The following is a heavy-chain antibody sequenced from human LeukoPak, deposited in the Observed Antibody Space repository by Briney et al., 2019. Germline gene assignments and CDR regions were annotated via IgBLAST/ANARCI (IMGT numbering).Heavy chain of an antibody. CDR2: ISGSGGST. J-gene: IGHJ5*02. D-gene: IGHD3-16*01. CDR1: GFIFSSHA. Sequence: GGSLRLSCAASGFIFSSHAMNWVRQAPGKGLEWVSDISGSGGSTHYADSVKGRFTISRDNSKNTLYLQMNSLRAEDTAVYYCATLVYVWGSYPWGQGTLVTVSS. CDR3: ATLVYVWGSYP. V-gene: IGHV3-23*01.